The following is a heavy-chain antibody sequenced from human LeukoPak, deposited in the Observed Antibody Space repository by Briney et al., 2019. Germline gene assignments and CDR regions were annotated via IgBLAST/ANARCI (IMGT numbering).Heavy chain of an antibody. CDR3: ARTYTAMVFGGNYYFDY. CDR2: IIPILGIA. CDR1: GGTFSSYA. Sequence: SVKVSCKASGGTFSSYAISWVRQAPGQGLEWMGRIIPILGIANYAQKFQGRVTITADKPTSTAYMELSSLRSEDTAVYYCARTYTAMVFGGNYYFDYWGQGTLVTVSS. V-gene: IGHV1-69*04. D-gene: IGHD5-18*01. J-gene: IGHJ4*02.